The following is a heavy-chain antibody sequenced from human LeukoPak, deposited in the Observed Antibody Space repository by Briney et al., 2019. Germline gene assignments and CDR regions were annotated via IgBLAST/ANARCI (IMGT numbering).Heavy chain of an antibody. V-gene: IGHV1-2*02. Sequence: ASVKVSCKASGYTFTGYYMQWVRQAPGQGLEWIGWINPNSGGTNYAQKFQGRVTMTRDTSISTAYMELSRLRSDDTAVYYCARSPLWFGELYSDYWGQGTLVTVSS. CDR3: ARSPLWFGELYSDY. J-gene: IGHJ4*02. CDR2: INPNSGGT. D-gene: IGHD3-10*01. CDR1: GYTFTGYY.